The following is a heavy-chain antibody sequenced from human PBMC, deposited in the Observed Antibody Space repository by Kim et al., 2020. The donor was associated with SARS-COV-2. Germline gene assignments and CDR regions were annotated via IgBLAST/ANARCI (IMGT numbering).Heavy chain of an antibody. J-gene: IGHJ4*02. CDR3: AKGEGNNWSLFDY. Sequence: ADPVNGRCAHSSDKSKNPLYWQMNSLRAEDTAVYYCAKGEGNNWSLFDYWGQGTLVTVSS. V-gene: IGHV3-23*01. D-gene: IGHD1-1*01.